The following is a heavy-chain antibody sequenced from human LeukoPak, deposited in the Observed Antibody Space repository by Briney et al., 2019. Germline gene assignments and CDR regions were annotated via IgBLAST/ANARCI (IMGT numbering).Heavy chain of an antibody. CDR1: GFTFSSYA. Sequence: GGSLRLSCAASGFTFSSYAMSWVRQAPGKGLEWVSAISGSGGSAYYADSVKGRFTISRDNSKNTLYLQMNSLRAEDTAVYYCAKGERAYCGGDCYYDYWGQGTLVTVSS. CDR3: AKGERAYCGGDCYYDY. CDR2: ISGSGGSA. V-gene: IGHV3-23*01. J-gene: IGHJ4*02. D-gene: IGHD2-21*02.